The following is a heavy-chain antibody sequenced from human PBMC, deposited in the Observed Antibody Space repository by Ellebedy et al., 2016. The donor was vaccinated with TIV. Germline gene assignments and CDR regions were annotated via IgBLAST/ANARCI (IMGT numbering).Heavy chain of an antibody. V-gene: IGHV3-74*01. Sequence: PGGSLRLSCAASGFTFSTHWMHWVRQAPGKGLVWLSSINTDGSSTNYADSVNGRFTISRDNAKNTLYLQLNSLRAEETAVYYCARVQPRSVWHDAFDIWGQGTMVTVSS. D-gene: IGHD3-16*01. CDR3: ARVQPRSVWHDAFDI. J-gene: IGHJ3*02. CDR2: INTDGSST. CDR1: GFTFSTHW.